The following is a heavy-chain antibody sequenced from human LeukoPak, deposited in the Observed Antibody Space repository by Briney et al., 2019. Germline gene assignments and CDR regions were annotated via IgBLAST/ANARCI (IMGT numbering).Heavy chain of an antibody. CDR1: GFTSRSFA. D-gene: IGHD2-2*01. J-gene: IGHJ6*01. CDR3: AKPLGYCSSTNCFYYYGMDV. Sequence: GGSLRLSCAASGFTSRSFAMSWVRQAPGKGGEWGSGIRGSDDNTLYADSVKGRFTISRDNSKNTLYLQVNSLRAEDTAVYYCAKPLGYCSSTNCFYYYGMDVCGQGTTVTVSS. CDR2: IRGSDDNT. V-gene: IGHV3-23*01.